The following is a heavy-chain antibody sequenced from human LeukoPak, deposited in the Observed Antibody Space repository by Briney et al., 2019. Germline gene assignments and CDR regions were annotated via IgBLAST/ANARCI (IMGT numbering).Heavy chain of an antibody. J-gene: IGHJ4*02. CDR3: ARTYNWNDAFDC. CDR2: INPNSGGT. Sequence: ASVKVSCKASGYTFTGYYMHWVRQAPGQGLEWMGWINPNSGGTNYAQKFQGRVTMTRDTSISTAYMELSRLRSDDTAVYYCARTYNWNDAFDCWGQGTLVTVSS. CDR1: GYTFTGYY. D-gene: IGHD1-20*01. V-gene: IGHV1-2*02.